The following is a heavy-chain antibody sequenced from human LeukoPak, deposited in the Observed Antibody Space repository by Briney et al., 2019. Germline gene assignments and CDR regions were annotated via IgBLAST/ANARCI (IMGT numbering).Heavy chain of an antibody. V-gene: IGHV1-24*01. CDR1: GYTLTELS. J-gene: IGHJ4*02. CDR3: ATASITMVRGVMEAALAY. Sequence: ASVKVSCKVSGYTLTELSMHWVRQAPGKGLEWMGGFDPEDGETIYAQKFQGRVTMTEDTSTDTAYMELSSLRSEDTAVYYCATASITMVRGVMEAALAYWGQGTLVTVSS. CDR2: FDPEDGET. D-gene: IGHD3-10*01.